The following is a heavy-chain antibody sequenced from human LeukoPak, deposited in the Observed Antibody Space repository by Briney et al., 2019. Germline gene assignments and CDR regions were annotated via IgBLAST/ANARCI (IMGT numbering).Heavy chain of an antibody. V-gene: IGHV3-15*01. D-gene: IGHD3-22*01. CDR2: IKRKSDGGTT. CDR3: TTELDIRPNHY. CDR1: GFTFSNYA. Sequence: GGSLTLSCVASGFTFSNYAMSWVRQAPGKGLEWVGRIKRKSDGGTTDYAAPVKGRFTISRDDSKNTLYLQMNSLKSEDTAVYYCTTELDIRPNHYWGQGTLVTVSS. J-gene: IGHJ4*02.